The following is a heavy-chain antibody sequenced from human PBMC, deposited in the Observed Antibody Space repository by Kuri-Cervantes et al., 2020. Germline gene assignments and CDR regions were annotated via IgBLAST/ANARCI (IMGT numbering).Heavy chain of an antibody. D-gene: IGHD2-21*01. CDR1: GFTFRSYW. J-gene: IGHJ6*02. Sequence: GESLKISCATSGFTFRSYWMHWVRQAPGKGLVWVSRINNDGSSTSYADSVKGRFTISRDNSKNTLYLQMNSLRAEDTAVYYCARDRVMKGMDVWGQGTTVTVSS. V-gene: IGHV3-74*01. CDR3: ARDRVMKGMDV. CDR2: INNDGSST.